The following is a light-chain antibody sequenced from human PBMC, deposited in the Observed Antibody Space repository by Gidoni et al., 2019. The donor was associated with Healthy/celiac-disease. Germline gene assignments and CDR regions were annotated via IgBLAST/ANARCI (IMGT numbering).Light chain of an antibody. Sequence: QSALTQPRSVSGSLGQSVTISCTGTSSDVGGYNYVSWYQQPPGKAPKLMIYDVSKRPSGVPDRFSGSKSGNTASLTISGLQAEDEADYYCCSYAGSYTFVVFGGGTKLTVL. V-gene: IGLV2-11*01. CDR2: DVS. CDR1: SSDVGGYNY. CDR3: CSYAGSYTFVV. J-gene: IGLJ2*01.